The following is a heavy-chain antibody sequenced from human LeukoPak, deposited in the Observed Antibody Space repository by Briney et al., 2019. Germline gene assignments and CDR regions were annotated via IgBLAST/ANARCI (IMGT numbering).Heavy chain of an antibody. CDR3: ARTPLFYYDSSGSQAYFDY. Sequence: SETLSLTCAVSGGSISSSNWWSWVRQPPGKGLEWIGYIYHSGSTYYNPSLKSRVTISVDRSKNQFSLKLSSVTAADTAVYYCARTPLFYYDSSGSQAYFDYWGQGTLVTVSS. D-gene: IGHD3-22*01. CDR1: GGSISSSNW. J-gene: IGHJ4*02. CDR2: IYHSGST. V-gene: IGHV4-4*02.